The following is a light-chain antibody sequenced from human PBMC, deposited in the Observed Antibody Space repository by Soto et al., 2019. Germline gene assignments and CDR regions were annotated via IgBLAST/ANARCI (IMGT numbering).Light chain of an antibody. Sequence: QSVLTQPPSVSGSPAQSVTISCSGISDVVRSNYVSWYQQHPGEAPKLVIYDVTKRPSGVPDRFSGSKSGNTASLTISGLQSEDEADYYCCSYAGTYVFGTGTKVTVL. CDR1: SDVVRSNY. J-gene: IGLJ1*01. CDR3: CSYAGTYV. V-gene: IGLV2-11*01. CDR2: DVT.